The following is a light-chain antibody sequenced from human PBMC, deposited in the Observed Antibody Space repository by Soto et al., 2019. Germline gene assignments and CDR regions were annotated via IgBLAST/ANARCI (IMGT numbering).Light chain of an antibody. J-gene: IGLJ3*02. CDR3: LISSGGARV. CDR2: DTN. V-gene: IGLV7-46*01. Sequence: QAVVTQEHSLTVSPGGTVSLTCGSNTGAVTIGHYPYWFQQKPGQAPRTLVYDTNNRHSWTPARFSGSLLGGKAALTLSGAQPEDEAEYYCLISSGGARVFGGGTKLTVL. CDR1: TGAVTIGHY.